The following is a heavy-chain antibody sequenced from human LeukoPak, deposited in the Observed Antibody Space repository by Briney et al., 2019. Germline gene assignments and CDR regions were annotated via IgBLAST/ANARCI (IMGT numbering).Heavy chain of an antibody. Sequence: PSETLSLTCTVSGGSISSSSYYWGWIRQPPGKGLEWIGSIYYSGSTYYNPSLKSRVTISVDTSKKQFSLKLSSVTAADTAVYYCARLNPFDWIGWGQGTLVTVSS. CDR1: GGSISSSSYY. CDR3: ARLNPFDWIG. CDR2: IYYSGST. V-gene: IGHV4-39*01. D-gene: IGHD1-1*01. J-gene: IGHJ4*02.